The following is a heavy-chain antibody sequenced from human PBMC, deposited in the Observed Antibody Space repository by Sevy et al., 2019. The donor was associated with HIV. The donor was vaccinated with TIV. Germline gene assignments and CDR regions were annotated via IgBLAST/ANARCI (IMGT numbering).Heavy chain of an antibody. CDR2: ISSSGSTI. Sequence: GGSLRLSCAASGFTFSDYYMSWIRQAPGKGLEWVSYISSSGSTIYYADSVKGRFTISRDDAKNSLYLQMNSLRAEDTAVYYCARDRQWPSFDYWGQGTLVTVSS. CDR3: ARDRQWPSFDY. D-gene: IGHD6-19*01. CDR1: GFTFSDYY. J-gene: IGHJ4*02. V-gene: IGHV3-11*01.